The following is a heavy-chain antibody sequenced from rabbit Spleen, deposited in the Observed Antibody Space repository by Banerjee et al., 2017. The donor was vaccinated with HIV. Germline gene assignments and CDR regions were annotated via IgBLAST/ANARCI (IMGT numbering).Heavy chain of an antibody. CDR1: GFSFSSSYH. CDR2: IYGGSSGIT. Sequence: QSLEESGGDLVKPGASLTLTCTASGFSFSSSYHMYWVRQAPGKGLEWIARIYGGSSGITYYASWAKGRFTISKTSSTTVTLQMTSLTAADTATYFCAREFWAGDSDYRGLALWGQGTLVTVS. J-gene: IGHJ4*01. V-gene: IGHV1S40*01. D-gene: IGHD8-1*01. CDR3: AREFWAGDSDYRGLAL.